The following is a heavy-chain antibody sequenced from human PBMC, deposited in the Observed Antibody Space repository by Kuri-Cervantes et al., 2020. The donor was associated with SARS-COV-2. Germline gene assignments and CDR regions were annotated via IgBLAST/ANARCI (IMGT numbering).Heavy chain of an antibody. Sequence: SETLSLTCTVSGGSISSYYWSWIRQPAGKGLEWIGRIYTSGSTTYNPSHRSRVTISSDTSKNQFSLNLSSVTAADTAVYYCSRVASGAEVVGFLVGVAYGYHYMDVWGKGTTVNRSS. CDR3: SRVASGAEVVGFLVGVAYGYHYMDV. D-gene: IGHD3-3*01. V-gene: IGHV4-4*07. J-gene: IGHJ6*03. CDR1: GGSISSYY. CDR2: IYTSGST.